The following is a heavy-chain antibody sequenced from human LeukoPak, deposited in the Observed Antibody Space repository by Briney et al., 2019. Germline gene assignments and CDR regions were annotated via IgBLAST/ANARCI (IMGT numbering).Heavy chain of an antibody. J-gene: IGHJ4*02. CDR1: GYPVSDYY. V-gene: IGHV1-2*02. CDR2: IRGDTGDT. D-gene: IGHD2-15*01. CDR3: VRVRVNSCDY. Sequence: ASVTISCKTSGYPVSDYYMHWVRQAPGQGLEWMGWIRGDTGDTDSPQKFRGRVTMTRDTSSDTAYLELSRLRYDDTAIYSCVRVRVNSCDYWGQGTLVTVSS.